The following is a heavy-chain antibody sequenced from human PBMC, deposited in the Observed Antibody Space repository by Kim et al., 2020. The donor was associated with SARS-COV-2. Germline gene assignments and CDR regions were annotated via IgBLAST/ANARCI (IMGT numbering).Heavy chain of an antibody. V-gene: IGHV3-23*01. CDR2: ISGSGGST. Sequence: GGSLRLSCAASGFTFSSYAMSWVRQAPGKGLEWVSSISGSGGSTYYADSVKGRFTISRDNSKNTLYMQMNSLRAEDTAVFYCAKGSRLGIYDSSGYYYDYWGQGTLVTVSS. J-gene: IGHJ4*02. CDR1: GFTFSSYA. CDR3: AKGSRLGIYDSSGYYYDY. D-gene: IGHD3-22*01.